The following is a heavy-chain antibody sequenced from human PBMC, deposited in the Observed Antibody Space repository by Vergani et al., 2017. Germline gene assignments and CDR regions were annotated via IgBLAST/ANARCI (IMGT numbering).Heavy chain of an antibody. CDR1: GFTFSSYS. Sequence: EVQLVESGGGLVQPGGSLRLSCAASGFTFSSYSMNWVRQAPGKGLEWGSYISSSSSTIYYADSVKGRFTISRDNAKNSLYLQMNSLRAEDTAVYYCARSDSLLWFGESPPHFDYWGQGTLVTVSS. V-gene: IGHV3-48*01. CDR2: ISSSSSTI. D-gene: IGHD3-10*01. CDR3: ARSDSLLWFGESPPHFDY. J-gene: IGHJ4*02.